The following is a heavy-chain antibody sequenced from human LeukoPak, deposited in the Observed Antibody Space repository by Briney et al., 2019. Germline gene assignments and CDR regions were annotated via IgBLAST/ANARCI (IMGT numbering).Heavy chain of an antibody. D-gene: IGHD6-13*01. CDR2: MKYDGSEK. CDR1: GFTFSSYW. J-gene: IGHJ4*02. V-gene: IGHV3-7*01. Sequence: GGSLRLSCAASGFTFSSYWMSWVRQAPGKGLEWVANMKYDGSEKDYVDSVKGRFTISRDNAKNSLYLQMNSLRAEDTAVYYCARDIAAAGLFFDYWGQGTLVTVSS. CDR3: ARDIAAAGLFFDY.